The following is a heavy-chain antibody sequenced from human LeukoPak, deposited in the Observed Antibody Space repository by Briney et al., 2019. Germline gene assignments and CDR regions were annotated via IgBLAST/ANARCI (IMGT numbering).Heavy chain of an antibody. Sequence: ASVKVSCKASGYNFSGYYMHWVRQAPGQGLQWMGWINPNSGFAHYPQNFQGRLTMTRDTSISTVYMELSRLRSDDTAVYYCARGQQWLEAFDYWGLGTLVTVSS. CDR3: ARGQQWLEAFDY. CDR1: GYNFSGYY. CDR2: INPNSGFA. D-gene: IGHD6-19*01. V-gene: IGHV1-2*02. J-gene: IGHJ4*02.